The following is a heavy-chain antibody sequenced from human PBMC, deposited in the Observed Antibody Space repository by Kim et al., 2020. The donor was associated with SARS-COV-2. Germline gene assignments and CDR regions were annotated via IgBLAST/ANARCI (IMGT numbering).Heavy chain of an antibody. J-gene: IGHJ4*02. CDR3: ARHAALTMIVVFDY. V-gene: IGHV4-31*03. CDR1: GGSISSGGYY. CDR2: IYYSGST. Sequence: SETLSLTCTVSGGSISSGGYYWSWIRQHPGKGLEWIGYIYYSGSTYYNPSLKSRVTISVDTSKNQFSLKLSSVTAADTAVYYCARHAALTMIVVFDYWGQGTLVTVSS. D-gene: IGHD3-22*01.